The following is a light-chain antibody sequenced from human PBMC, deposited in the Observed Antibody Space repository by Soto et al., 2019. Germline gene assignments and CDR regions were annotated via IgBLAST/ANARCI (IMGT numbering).Light chain of an antibody. J-gene: IGLJ3*02. Sequence: QSALTQPASVSGSLGQSITISCTGTSSDVGSYNLVSWYQHHPGKAPKVMIYEGSKRPSGVSNRFSGSKSGNTASLTISGLQAEDEGDYYCCSYAGSSTLVFGGGTKVTVL. V-gene: IGLV2-23*01. CDR2: EGS. CDR3: CSYAGSSTLV. CDR1: SSDVGSYNL.